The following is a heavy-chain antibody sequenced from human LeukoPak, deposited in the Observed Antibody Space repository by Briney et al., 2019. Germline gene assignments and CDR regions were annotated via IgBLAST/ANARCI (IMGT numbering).Heavy chain of an antibody. J-gene: IGHJ4*02. V-gene: IGHV3-23*01. CDR3: AKDWIQFNRVFDCFDS. D-gene: IGHD5-18*01. CDR1: GFPFETNA. CDR2: IGNTET. Sequence: GGSLRLSCATSGFPFETNAMSWVRQAPGKGLEWVATIGNTETFYADSVTGRYTISRDNSKNTVNLQMNRLRVEDTAIYYCAKDWIQFNRVFDCFDSWGQGTLVTVSS.